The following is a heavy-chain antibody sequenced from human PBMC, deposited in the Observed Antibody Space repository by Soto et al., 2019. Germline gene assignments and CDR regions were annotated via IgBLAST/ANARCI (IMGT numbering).Heavy chain of an antibody. D-gene: IGHD1-1*01. Sequence: QVQLRESGPGLVKPSETLSLTCNVSGGPISGYYWNWVRQPAGKGLEWIGRIYSAGTTDLNPSLKSRVIMSVDTSSNQFSLKLLSVTAADTAVYYCAANWRGAYVGLFDLWGQGTTVTVSS. V-gene: IGHV4-4*07. CDR2: IYSAGTT. J-gene: IGHJ3*01. CDR3: AANWRGAYVGLFDL. CDR1: GGPISGYY.